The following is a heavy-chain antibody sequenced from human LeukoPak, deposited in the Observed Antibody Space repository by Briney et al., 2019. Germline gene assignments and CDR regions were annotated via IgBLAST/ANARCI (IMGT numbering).Heavy chain of an antibody. V-gene: IGHV4-59*12. CDR2: IYYSGST. CDR3: ARGSVISVAAAGTSWFDP. J-gene: IGHJ5*02. Sequence: SETLSLTCTVSGGSISSYYWSWIRQPPGKGLEWIGYIYYSGSTNYNPSLKSRVTISVDTSKNQFSLKLSSVTAEDTAVYYCARGSVISVAAAGTSWFDPWGQGTLVTVSS. CDR1: GGSISSYY. D-gene: IGHD6-13*01.